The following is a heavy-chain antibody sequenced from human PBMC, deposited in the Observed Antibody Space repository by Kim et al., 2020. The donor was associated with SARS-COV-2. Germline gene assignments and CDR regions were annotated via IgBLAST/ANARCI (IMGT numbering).Heavy chain of an antibody. V-gene: IGHV3-21*01. CDR3: ASVGSRDAFGF. CDR1: GFTFRSYS. CDR2: ISTSSLLP. J-gene: IGHJ3*01. D-gene: IGHD1-26*01. Sequence: GGSLRLSCAASGFTFRSYSMNWVRQAPGKGLEWVSSISTSSLLPDYADSVKGRFTVSRDNARNSLYLQMNTLRAEDTAVYYCASVGSRDAFGFWGQGTM.